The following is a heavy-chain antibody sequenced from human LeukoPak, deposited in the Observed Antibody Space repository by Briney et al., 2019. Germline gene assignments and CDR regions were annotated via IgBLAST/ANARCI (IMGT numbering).Heavy chain of an antibody. Sequence: SQTLSLTCTVSGGSISSGGYYWSWIRQPPGKGLEWIGYIYHSGSTYYNPSLKSRVTISVDRSKNHFSLNLSSVTAADTAVYYCARAEYSNYETFDYWGQGTLVTVSS. CDR1: GGSISSGGYY. D-gene: IGHD4-11*01. V-gene: IGHV4-30-2*01. CDR2: IYHSGST. J-gene: IGHJ4*02. CDR3: ARAEYSNYETFDY.